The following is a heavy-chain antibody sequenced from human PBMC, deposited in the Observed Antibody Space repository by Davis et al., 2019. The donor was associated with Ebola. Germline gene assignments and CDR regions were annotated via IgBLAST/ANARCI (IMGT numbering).Heavy chain of an antibody. D-gene: IGHD1-1*01. CDR2: INPHNGNT. CDR3: ARAQFPTTSDH. J-gene: IGHJ4*02. CDR1: GYTFTNYG. V-gene: IGHV1-18*04. Sequence: AASVKVSCKASGYTFTNYGITWVRQAPGQGLEWMGWINPHNGNTSYAQNVQGRVIMTTDTATTTAYMEVGILRSDDTAVYYCARAQFPTTSDHWGQGTLVTVSS.